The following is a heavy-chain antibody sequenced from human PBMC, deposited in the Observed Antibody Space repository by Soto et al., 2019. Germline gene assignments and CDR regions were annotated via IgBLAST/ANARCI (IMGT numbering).Heavy chain of an antibody. V-gene: IGHV1-8*01. Sequence: QVQLVQSGAEVKRPGASVKVSCKASGYTFTTDDINWVRQAAGHGLEWMGWMNPISGNTGFAPKFHGRVTMTRNTSISTAYLELSILTSEDTAVYYCARMLAGVAATYKWNGPEIWGQGTAVIVSS. CDR2: MNPISGNT. J-gene: IGHJ3*02. CDR1: GYTFTTDD. CDR3: ARMLAGVAATYKWNGPEI. D-gene: IGHD1-1*01.